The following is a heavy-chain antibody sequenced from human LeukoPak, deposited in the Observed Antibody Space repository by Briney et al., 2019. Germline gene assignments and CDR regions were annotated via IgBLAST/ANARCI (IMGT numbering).Heavy chain of an antibody. Sequence: KASETLSLTCTVSGGSISSGSYYCSWIRQPPGKGLEWIGYIYYSGSTNYNPSLKSRVTISVDTSKNQSSLKVRSVTAADTAVYYCAREAHDSSGYYYFQDYWGQGTLVTVSS. J-gene: IGHJ4*02. CDR2: IYYSGST. V-gene: IGHV4-61*01. CDR3: AREAHDSSGYYYFQDY. CDR1: GGSISSGSYY. D-gene: IGHD3-22*01.